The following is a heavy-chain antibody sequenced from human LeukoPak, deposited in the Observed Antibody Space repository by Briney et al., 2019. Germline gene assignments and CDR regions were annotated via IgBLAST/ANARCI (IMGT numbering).Heavy chain of an antibody. CDR2: IKQDGSNK. D-gene: IGHD6-19*01. Sequence: GGSLRLSCAASGFTFSSYWMSWVRQAPGKGLEWVANIKQDGSNKYYADSVKGRFTISRDNAKNTVYLQMNSLRVEDTAVYYCARDQGTSGGWPAVGRMGYFDYWGQGTLVTVSS. J-gene: IGHJ4*02. CDR1: GFTFSSYW. V-gene: IGHV3-7*01. CDR3: ARDQGTSGGWPAVGRMGYFDY.